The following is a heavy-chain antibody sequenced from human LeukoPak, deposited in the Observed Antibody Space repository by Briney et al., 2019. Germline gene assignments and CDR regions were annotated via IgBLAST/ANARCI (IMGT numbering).Heavy chain of an antibody. J-gene: IGHJ4*02. Sequence: SETLSLTCTVSGASISSGDYYWSWIRQPPGKGLEWIGYIYYSGSTSYNPSLNSRLTMSLDTSKNHFSLKLSSVTAADTAVYYCARVCSGTSDFGTFDYWGQGTLVTVSS. CDR3: ARVCSGTSDFGTFDY. CDR2: IYYSGST. D-gene: IGHD2-2*01. CDR1: GASISSGDYY. V-gene: IGHV4-30-4*01.